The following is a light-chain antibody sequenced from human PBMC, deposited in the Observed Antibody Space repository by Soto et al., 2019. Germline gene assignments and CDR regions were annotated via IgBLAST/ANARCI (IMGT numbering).Light chain of an antibody. CDR1: SSNIGNNV. Sequence: QSVLTQPPSASGTPGQRVTISCSGSSSNIGNNVVNWYQQLPGAAPKLLIYSNNQRPSGVTDRFSGSKSGTSASLAISGLQCEDEADYYCSARDDSLSGHVFGTGTKLTVL. J-gene: IGLJ1*01. CDR2: SNN. V-gene: IGLV1-44*01. CDR3: SARDDSLSGHV.